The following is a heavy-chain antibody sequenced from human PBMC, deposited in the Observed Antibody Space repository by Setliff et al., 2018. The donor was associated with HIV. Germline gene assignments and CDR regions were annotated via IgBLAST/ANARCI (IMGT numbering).Heavy chain of an antibody. J-gene: IGHJ5*02. V-gene: IGHV4-39*01. CDR3: APYDLWSGPRGGLGWFDP. CDR2: IYYSGSA. D-gene: IGHD3-3*01. Sequence: SETLSLTCTVSGGSISSSSYYWGWLRQPPGKGLEWIGSIYYSGSAYYNPSLKSRVTISVDTSKNQFSLKLSSVTAADTAVYYCAPYDLWSGPRGGLGWFDPWGQGTLVTVSS. CDR1: GGSISSSSYY.